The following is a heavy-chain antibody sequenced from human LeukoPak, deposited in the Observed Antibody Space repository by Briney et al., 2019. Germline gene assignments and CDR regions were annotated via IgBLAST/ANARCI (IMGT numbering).Heavy chain of an antibody. D-gene: IGHD6-25*01. CDR2: ISSSSSYI. Sequence: GGSLRLSCAASGFTFSSYSMNWVRQAPGKGLEWVSSISSSSSYIYYADSVKGRFTISRDNAKNTLYLQMNSLRAEDTAVYYCARDRAAAVDGDAFDIWGQGTMVTVSS. V-gene: IGHV3-21*04. CDR1: GFTFSSYS. CDR3: ARDRAAAVDGDAFDI. J-gene: IGHJ3*02.